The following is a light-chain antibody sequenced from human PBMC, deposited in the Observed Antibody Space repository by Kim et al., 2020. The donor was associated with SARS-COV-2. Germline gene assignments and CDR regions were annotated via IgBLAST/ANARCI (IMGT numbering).Light chain of an antibody. V-gene: IGLV2-14*03. CDR2: TVT. CDR1: SSDIGAYNY. J-gene: IGLJ3*02. CDR3: ISFTTAATWV. Sequence: QSALTQPASVSGSPGQSITISCTGTSSDIGAYNYVSWFQQHPGKAPQLMIYTVTERPSGVSNRFSGPKSGTTASLTISGLQAEDEADYYCISFTTAATWVFGGGTKLTVL.